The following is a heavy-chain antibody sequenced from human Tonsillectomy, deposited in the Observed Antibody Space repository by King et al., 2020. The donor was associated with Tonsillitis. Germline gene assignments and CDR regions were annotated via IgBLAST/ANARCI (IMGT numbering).Heavy chain of an antibody. CDR2: INGNGADT. Sequence: VQLVESGGGLAHPGGSLRLSCTASGMEFRTFAMSWVRQAPGKGLEWVSAINGNGADTYYADSMKGRFSIFRDNSADALHLHMNSLRTADTAVYYCATYAGSEPFGYWGQGTLVIVS. J-gene: IGHJ4*02. D-gene: IGHD6-25*01. CDR3: ATYAGSEPFGY. V-gene: IGHV3-23*04. CDR1: GMEFRTFA.